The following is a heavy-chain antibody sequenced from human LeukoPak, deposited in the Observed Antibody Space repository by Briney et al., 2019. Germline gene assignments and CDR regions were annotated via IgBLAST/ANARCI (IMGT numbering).Heavy chain of an antibody. CDR3: AREGKVEQQPGDYFDY. J-gene: IGHJ4*02. Sequence: GGSLRLSCAASGFTVSSNYMSWVRQAPGEGLEWGSVIYSGGSTYYADSVKGRFTISRDNSKNTLYLQMNSLRAEDTAVYYCAREGKVEQQPGDYFDYWGQGTLVTVSS. D-gene: IGHD6-13*01. CDR1: GFTVSSNY. V-gene: IGHV3-66*01. CDR2: IYSGGST.